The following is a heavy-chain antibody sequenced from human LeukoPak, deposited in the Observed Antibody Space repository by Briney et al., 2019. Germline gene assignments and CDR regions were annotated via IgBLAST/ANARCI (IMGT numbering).Heavy chain of an antibody. Sequence: SETLSLTCTVSGGSISSSSYYWGWIRQPPGKGLEWIGDIYYRGSSNYNPSLKSRVTISLDTSNNQFSLILSSVTAADTAVYYCARGSQPEDYWGQGTLVTVSS. CDR3: ARGSQPEDY. V-gene: IGHV4-61*05. CDR1: GGSISSSSYY. D-gene: IGHD1-14*01. CDR2: IYYRGSS. J-gene: IGHJ4*02.